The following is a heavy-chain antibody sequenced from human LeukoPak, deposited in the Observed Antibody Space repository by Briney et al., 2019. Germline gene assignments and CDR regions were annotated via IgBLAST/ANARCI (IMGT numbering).Heavy chain of an antibody. D-gene: IGHD2-2*02. CDR2: IYHSGST. CDR1: GYSISSGYY. Sequence: SETLSLTCTVSGYSISSGYYWGWIRQPPGKGLEWIGSIYHSGSTYYNPSLKSRVTISVDMSKNQFSLKLSSVTAADTAVYYCARLCSNGWYNRYFDYWGQGTLVTVSS. V-gene: IGHV4-38-2*02. J-gene: IGHJ4*02. CDR3: ARLCSNGWYNRYFDY.